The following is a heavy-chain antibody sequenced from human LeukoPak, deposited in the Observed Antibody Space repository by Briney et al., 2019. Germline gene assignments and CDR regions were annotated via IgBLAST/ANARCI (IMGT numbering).Heavy chain of an antibody. J-gene: IGHJ6*02. Sequence: GGSLRLSCAASGFTFSSYAMSWVRQAPGKGLERTSAISGSGGSTYYADSVKGRFTISRDNSKNTPYLQMNSLRAEDTAVYYCAKDDILTGYPPGDYYYGMDVWGQGTTVTVSS. V-gene: IGHV3-23*01. CDR2: ISGSGGST. CDR3: AKDDILTGYPPGDYYYGMDV. CDR1: GFTFSSYA. D-gene: IGHD3-9*01.